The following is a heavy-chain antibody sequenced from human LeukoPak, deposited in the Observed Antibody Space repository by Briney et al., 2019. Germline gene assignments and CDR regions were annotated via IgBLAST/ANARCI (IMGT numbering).Heavy chain of an antibody. Sequence: ASVKVSCKASGYTFTSNYIHWVRQAPGQGLEWMGMIYPRDGSTSYAQKFQGRVTVTRDTSTCTVHMELSGLRSEDTAVYYCARDQEGFDYWGQGTLVTVSS. V-gene: IGHV1-46*01. CDR3: ARDQEGFDY. J-gene: IGHJ4*02. CDR2: IYPRDGST. CDR1: GYTFTSNY.